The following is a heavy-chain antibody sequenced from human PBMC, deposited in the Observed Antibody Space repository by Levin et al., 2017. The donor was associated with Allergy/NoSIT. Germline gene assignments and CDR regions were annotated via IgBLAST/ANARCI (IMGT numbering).Heavy chain of an antibody. D-gene: IGHD4-23*01. CDR2: IFPSDSDT. CDR1: GYSLTSYW. J-gene: IGHJ4*02. Sequence: GESLKISCQASGYSLTSYWFGWVRQRPGKGLEWMGLIFPSDSDTRVSPSFQGQIIMSVDKSISTAYLQWSSLKASDSAMYYCARRDSDGSNSFDYWGQGTLVTVSS. V-gene: IGHV5-51*01. CDR3: ARRDSDGSNSFDY.